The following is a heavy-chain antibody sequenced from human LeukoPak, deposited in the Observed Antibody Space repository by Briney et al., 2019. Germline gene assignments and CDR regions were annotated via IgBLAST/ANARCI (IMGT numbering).Heavy chain of an antibody. D-gene: IGHD7-27*01. J-gene: IGHJ4*02. CDR1: GFTLRSNA. CDR2: IRGSAGST. V-gene: IGHV3-23*01. CDR3: AKTADWGLD. Sequence: GGSVSLSCGAWGFTLRSNARRGVRRARGRGLEWVSAIRGSAGSTYYADSVKRRFTISRDNSKNTLYLQMNSLRAEDTAVYYCAKTADWGLDWGQGTLVTVSS.